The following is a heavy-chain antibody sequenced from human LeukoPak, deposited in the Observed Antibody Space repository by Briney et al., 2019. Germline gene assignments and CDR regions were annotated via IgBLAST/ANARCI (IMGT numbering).Heavy chain of an antibody. CDR2: INPSSGGT. CDR3: ARAKKYYYDSSGYPVYYYYMDV. D-gene: IGHD3-22*01. Sequence: GASVKVSCKASGYTFTGYYMHWVRQAPGQGLEWMGRINPSSGGTNYAQKFQGRVTMTRDTSISTAYMELSRLRSDDTAVYYCARAKKYYYDSSGYPVYYYYMDVWGKGTTVTVSS. J-gene: IGHJ6*03. V-gene: IGHV1-2*06. CDR1: GYTFTGYY.